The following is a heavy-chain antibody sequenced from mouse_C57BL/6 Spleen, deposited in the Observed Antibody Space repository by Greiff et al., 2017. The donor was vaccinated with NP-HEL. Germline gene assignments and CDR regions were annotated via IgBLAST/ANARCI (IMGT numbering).Heavy chain of an antibody. V-gene: IGHV1-55*01. Sequence: QVQLQQPGAELVKPGASVKMSCKASGYTFTSYWITWVKQRPGQGLEWIGDIYPGSGSTNYNEKFKSKATPTVDTSSSTAYMQLSSLTSEDSAVYYCARGTAQATWAYWGQGTLVTVSA. J-gene: IGHJ3*01. CDR3: ARGTAQATWAY. D-gene: IGHD3-2*02. CDR2: IYPGSGST. CDR1: GYTFTSYW.